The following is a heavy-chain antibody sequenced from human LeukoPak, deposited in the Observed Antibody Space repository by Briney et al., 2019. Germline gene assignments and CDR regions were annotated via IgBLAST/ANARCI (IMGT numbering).Heavy chain of an antibody. CDR2: IYYSGST. V-gene: IGHV4-30-4*08. J-gene: IGHJ4*02. D-gene: IGHD3-3*01. CDR1: GGSIGSGDYY. Sequence: SQTLSLTCTVSGGSIGSGDYYWSWIRQPPGKGLEWIGYIYYSGSTYYNPSLKSRVTISVDTSKNQFSLKLSSVTAADTAVYYCARVKSPLRFLEWLPYYFDYWGQGTLVTVSS. CDR3: ARVKSPLRFLEWLPYYFDY.